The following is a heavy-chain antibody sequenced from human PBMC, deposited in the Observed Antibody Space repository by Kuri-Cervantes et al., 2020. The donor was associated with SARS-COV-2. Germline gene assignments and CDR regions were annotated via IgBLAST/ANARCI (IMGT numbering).Heavy chain of an antibody. CDR3: ARHDLYGGNPFDAFDI. D-gene: IGHD4-23*01. V-gene: IGHV5-51*01. CDR2: IYPGDSDT. J-gene: IGHJ3*02. Sequence: GGSLRLSCKGSGYSFTSYWIGWVRQMPGKGLEWMGIIYPGDSDTRYSPSFQGQVTISADKSISTAYLQWSSLKASDTAMYCCARHDLYGGNPFDAFDIWGQGTMVTVSS. CDR1: GYSFTSYW.